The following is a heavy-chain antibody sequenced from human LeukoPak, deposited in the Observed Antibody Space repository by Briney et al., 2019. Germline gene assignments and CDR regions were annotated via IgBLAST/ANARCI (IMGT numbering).Heavy chain of an antibody. J-gene: IGHJ4*02. V-gene: IGHV3-30*02. CDR3: AKERFLATMVRGVIRPFDY. Sequence: GGALRLSCAVSGFALSSYGRHWGRQAPGKGLEWVAFIRYEGSNKYDADAVEGRHTISRDNSTNTLYPQMNSLRAEDTAVYYCAKERFLATMVRGVIRPFDYWGQGPLVSVSS. CDR1: GFALSSYG. CDR2: IRYEGSNK. D-gene: IGHD3-10*01.